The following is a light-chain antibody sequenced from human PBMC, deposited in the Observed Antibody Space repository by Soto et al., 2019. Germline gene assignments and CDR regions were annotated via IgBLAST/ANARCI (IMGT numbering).Light chain of an antibody. V-gene: IGLV1-51*01. J-gene: IGLJ2*01. CDR1: SANIVKNY. CDR3: GTWDSSLRAVV. Sequence: QSVLTQPPSVSAAPGQKVTISCSGSSANIVKNYVSWYQHLPGTAPKLLIYDNNKRPSGIPDRFSGSKSGASATLGISGLQTGDEADYYCGTWDSSLRAVVFGGGTKLTVL. CDR2: DNN.